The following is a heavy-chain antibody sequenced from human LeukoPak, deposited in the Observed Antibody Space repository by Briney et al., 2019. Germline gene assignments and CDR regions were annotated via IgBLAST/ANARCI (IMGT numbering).Heavy chain of an antibody. CDR1: GGSISSYY. J-gene: IGHJ4*02. D-gene: IGHD3-22*01. V-gene: IGHV4-59*08. CDR3: ARHQGVYDSSGSFGY. Sequence: PSETLSLTCTVSGGSISSYYWSWIRQPPGKGLGWIGYIYYSGSTNYNPSLKSRVTISVDTSKNQFSLKLSSVTAADTAVYYCARHQGVYDSSGSFGYWGQGTLVTVSS. CDR2: IYYSGST.